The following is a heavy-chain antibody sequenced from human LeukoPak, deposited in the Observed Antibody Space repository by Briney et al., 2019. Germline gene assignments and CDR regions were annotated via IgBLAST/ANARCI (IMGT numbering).Heavy chain of an antibody. V-gene: IGHV1-2*02. D-gene: IGHD2-2*01. Sequence: ASVKVSCKASGYTFTGYYMHWVRQAPGQGLEWMGWFNPNSGGTNYAQKFQGRVTTTRDTSISTAYMELSRLRSDDTAVYYCARVRIGYCSSTSCPNWFDPWGQGTLVTVSS. CDR2: FNPNSGGT. CDR1: GYTFTGYY. J-gene: IGHJ5*02. CDR3: ARVRIGYCSSTSCPNWFDP.